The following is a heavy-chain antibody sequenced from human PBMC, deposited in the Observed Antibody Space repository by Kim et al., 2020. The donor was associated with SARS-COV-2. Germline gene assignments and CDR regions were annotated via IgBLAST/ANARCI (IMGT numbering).Heavy chain of an antibody. CDR3: ASTLDTAFYY. J-gene: IGHJ4*02. D-gene: IGHD5-18*01. CDR2: ST. Sequence: STYYADSVKGRFTISRDNSKNTLYLQMNSLRAEDTAVYYCASTLDTAFYYWGQGTLVTVSS. V-gene: IGHV3-53*01.